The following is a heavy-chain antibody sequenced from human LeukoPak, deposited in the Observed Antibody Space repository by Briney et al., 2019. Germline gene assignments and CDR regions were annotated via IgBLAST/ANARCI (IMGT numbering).Heavy chain of an antibody. J-gene: IGHJ4*02. CDR3: VKRTNWNVFG. CDR2: ISASGAST. V-gene: IGHV3-23*01. CDR1: GFTFSNSG. D-gene: IGHD1-1*01. Sequence: GGSLRLSCAASGFTFSNSGMSWVRQAPGKVLQWVSGISASGASTYYTDSLKGRIIISRDNSKNTVYLQMNSLSADDTAVYYCVKRTNWNVFGWGQGILVTVSS.